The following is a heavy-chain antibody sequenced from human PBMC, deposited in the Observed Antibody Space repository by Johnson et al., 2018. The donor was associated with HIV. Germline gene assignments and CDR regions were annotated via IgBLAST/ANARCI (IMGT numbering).Heavy chain of an antibody. D-gene: IGHD6-19*01. V-gene: IGHV3-9*01. J-gene: IGHJ3*02. CDR3: ASRWRGSGWNGAFDI. CDR2: ISWNSGSI. CDR1: GFTFDDYA. Sequence: VQLVESGGGVVRPGGSLRLSCAASGFTFDDYAMHWVRQAPGKGLEWVSGISWNSGSIGYADSVKGRFTISRDNAKNSLYLQMNSLRAEDTAVYYCASRWRGSGWNGAFDIWGQGTMVTVSS.